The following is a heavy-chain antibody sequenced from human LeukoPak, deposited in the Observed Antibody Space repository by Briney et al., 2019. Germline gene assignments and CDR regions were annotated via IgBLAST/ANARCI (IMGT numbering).Heavy chain of an antibody. V-gene: IGHV4-59*01. CDR3: ARPVVPAGIEYYYYGMDV. CDR2: IYYSGST. J-gene: IGHJ6*02. Sequence: PSETLSLTCTVSGGSISSYYWSWIRQPPGKGLEWIGYIYYSGSTNYNPSLKSRVTISVDTSKNQFSLKLSSVTAADTAVYYCARPVVPAGIEYYYYGMDVWGQGTTVTVSS. CDR1: GGSISSYY. D-gene: IGHD2-2*02.